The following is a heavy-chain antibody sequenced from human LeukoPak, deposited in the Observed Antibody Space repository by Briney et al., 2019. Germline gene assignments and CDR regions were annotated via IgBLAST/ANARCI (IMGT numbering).Heavy chain of an antibody. CDR2: ISGSGGST. D-gene: IGHD6-13*01. Sequence: PGASLRLSCAASGFIFSSYAMSWVRQAPGKGLEWVSAISGSGGSTYYADSVKGRFTISRDNSKNTLYLQMNSLRAEDTAVYYCAKDLSLVIAAAGTWFYWGQGTLVTVSS. J-gene: IGHJ4*02. V-gene: IGHV3-23*01. CDR3: AKDLSLVIAAAGTWFY. CDR1: GFIFSSYA.